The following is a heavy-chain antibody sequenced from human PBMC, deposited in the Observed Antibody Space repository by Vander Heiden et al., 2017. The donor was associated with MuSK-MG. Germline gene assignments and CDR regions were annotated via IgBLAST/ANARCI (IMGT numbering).Heavy chain of an antibody. J-gene: IGHJ3*02. CDR1: GFTFSSYS. CDR3: ARSRNGNPRAFDI. D-gene: IGHD1-20*01. Sequence: EVQLVESGGGLVQPGGSLRLSCAASGFTFSSYSMNWVRQAPGKGLEWVSYISSSSSTIYYADAVKGRFTISRDNAKNSLYLQMNSLRAEDTAVYYCARSRNGNPRAFDIWGQGTMVTVSS. CDR2: ISSSSSTI. V-gene: IGHV3-48*01.